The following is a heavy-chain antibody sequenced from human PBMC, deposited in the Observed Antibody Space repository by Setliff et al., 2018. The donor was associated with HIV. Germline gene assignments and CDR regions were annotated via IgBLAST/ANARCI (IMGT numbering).Heavy chain of an antibody. D-gene: IGHD6-19*01. Sequence: PGGSLRLSCAASGFTFSSSAMSGGSQAPGKGLEWVSAITRSSDITTYADSVKGRFTISRDNSKSTLFLQMNSLRTEDTALYYCVKDGQQWRFDPWGQGTLVTVSS. CDR2: ITRSSDIT. J-gene: IGHJ5*02. CDR1: GFTFSSSA. CDR3: VKDGQQWRFDP. V-gene: IGHV3-23*01.